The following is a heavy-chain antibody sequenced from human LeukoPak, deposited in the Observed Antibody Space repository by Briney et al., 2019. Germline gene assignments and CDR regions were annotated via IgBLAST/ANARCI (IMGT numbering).Heavy chain of an antibody. D-gene: IGHD3-22*01. J-gene: IGHJ3*01. CDR1: GFTFSSYA. CDR3: AKVLSYYDSSSP. V-gene: IGHV3-23*01. Sequence: GGSLRLSCATSGFTFSSYAMSWVRQAPGKGLEWVSAISGSGGSTYYADSVKGRFTISRDNSKNTLYLQMNSLRAEDTAVYYCAKVLSYYDSSSPWGQGTMVTVSS. CDR2: ISGSGGST.